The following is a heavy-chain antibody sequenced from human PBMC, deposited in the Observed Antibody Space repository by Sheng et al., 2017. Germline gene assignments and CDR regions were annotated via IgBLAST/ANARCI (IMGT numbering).Heavy chain of an antibody. CDR1: GFFVNSYY. CDR2: IYSGGTT. V-gene: IGHV3-66*01. CDR3: ARDRNWNDGLDV. Sequence: LVESGGGVVQPGESLRLSCAISGFFVNSYYMTWVRQAPGKGLEWVSVIYSGGTTYYADSVSGIFTISRDASTNTVYLQMDRLRGDDTAVYYCARDRNWNDGLDVWGQGTTVTVAS. D-gene: IGHD1-1*01. J-gene: IGHJ6*02.